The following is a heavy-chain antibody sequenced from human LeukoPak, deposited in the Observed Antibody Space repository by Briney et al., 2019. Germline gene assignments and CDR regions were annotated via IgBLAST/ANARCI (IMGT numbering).Heavy chain of an antibody. V-gene: IGHV4-4*07. CDR3: TRHPGNYNFVWFPWLFYW. Sequence: SETLSLTCTVSGGSISSYYWSWIRQPAGKGLEWIGRIYTSGSTNYNPSLKSRVTMSVDTSKNQFSLKLSSVTAADTALYYCTRHPGNYNFVWFPWLFYWRGQGNLVTVSS. CDR1: GGSISSYY. D-gene: IGHD3-3*01. CDR2: IYTSGST. J-gene: IGHJ4*02.